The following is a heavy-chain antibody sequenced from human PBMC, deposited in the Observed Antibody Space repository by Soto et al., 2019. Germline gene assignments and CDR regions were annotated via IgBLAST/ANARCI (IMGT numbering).Heavy chain of an antibody. CDR2: ISSSSSYI. V-gene: IGHV3-21*01. CDR3: ARPLMSGTRGFDP. D-gene: IGHD1-7*01. Sequence: EVQRVESGGGLVKPGGSLRLSCAASGFTFSSYSTNWVRQAPGKGLEWVSSISSSSSYIYYADSVKGRFTISRDNAKNSLYLQMNSLRAEDTAVYYCARPLMSGTRGFDPWGQVTLVTVSS. J-gene: IGHJ5*02. CDR1: GFTFSSYS.